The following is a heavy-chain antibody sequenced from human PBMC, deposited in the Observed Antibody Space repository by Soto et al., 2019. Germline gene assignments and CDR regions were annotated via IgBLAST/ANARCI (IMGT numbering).Heavy chain of an antibody. Sequence: QVQLVQSGAEVKKPGSSVKVSCKASGGTFSPYTINWVRQAPGQGLEWMGRIIPFHGVTNYAQKFQARVTITADKSTSTAYMALSGLRFEDTAMYYCTRDWEITVSTWSFVGFWGRGTLVTVSS. CDR1: GGTFSPYT. D-gene: IGHD3-9*01. J-gene: IGHJ4*02. CDR3: TRDWEITVSTWSFVGF. CDR2: IIPFHGVT. V-gene: IGHV1-69*08.